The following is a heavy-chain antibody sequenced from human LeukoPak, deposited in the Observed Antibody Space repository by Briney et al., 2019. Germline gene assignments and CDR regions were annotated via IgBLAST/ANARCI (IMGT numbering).Heavy chain of an antibody. CDR3: ARETSQKGAHYMDV. CDR1: GFTFSSYGM. D-gene: IGHD3-16*01. J-gene: IGHJ6*03. V-gene: IGHV4-4*02. Sequence: GSLRLSCAASGFTFSSYGMSWVRQAPGKGLEWIGEIYHSGSTNYNPSLKSRVTISVDTSKNQFSLKLSSVTAADTAVYYCARETSQKGAHYMDVWGKGTTITISS. CDR2: IYHSGST.